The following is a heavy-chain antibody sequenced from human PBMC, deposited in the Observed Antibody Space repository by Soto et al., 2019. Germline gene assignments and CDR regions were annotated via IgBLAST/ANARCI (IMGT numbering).Heavy chain of an antibody. CDR2: ISNDGRRK. J-gene: IGHJ4*02. CDR3: AGVATAMTYDF. D-gene: IGHD2-21*02. Sequence: PGGSLRLSCAASGFSLSTNTMHWVRQVPGKGLEWVASISNDGRRKYYADFVKGRFTISRDTANNILYLEMNSLRAEDTSLYYCAGVATAMTYDFWGQGTQVTVLS. CDR1: GFSLSTNT. V-gene: IGHV3-30*04.